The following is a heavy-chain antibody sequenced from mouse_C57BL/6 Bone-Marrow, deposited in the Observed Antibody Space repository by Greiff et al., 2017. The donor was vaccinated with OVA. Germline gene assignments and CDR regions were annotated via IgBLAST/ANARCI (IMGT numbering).Heavy chain of an antibody. D-gene: IGHD2-4*01. Sequence: QVQLKQSGPGLVQPSQSLSITCTVSGFSLTSYGVHWVRQSPGKGLEWLGVIWSGGSTDSNAAFISRLSISKDNSKSQVFFKMNSLQADDTAIYYCARKGLSVNWYFDVWGTGTTVTASS. V-gene: IGHV2-2*01. J-gene: IGHJ1*03. CDR3: ARKGLSVNWYFDV. CDR1: GFSLTSYG. CDR2: IWSGGST.